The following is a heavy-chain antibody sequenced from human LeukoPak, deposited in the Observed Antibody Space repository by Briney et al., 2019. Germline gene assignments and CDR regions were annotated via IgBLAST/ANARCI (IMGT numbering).Heavy chain of an antibody. CDR3: ARGLGYCSGGSCPRRAFDI. CDR2: ISSSGSTI. Sequence: PGESLRLSCAASGFTFSDYYMSWIRQAPGKGLEWVSFISSSGSTIYYADSMKGRFTISRDNAKNSVYLQMNSLRAEDTAVYYCARGLGYCSGGSCPRRAFDIWGQGTVVTVSS. CDR1: GFTFSDYY. V-gene: IGHV3-11*01. D-gene: IGHD2-15*01. J-gene: IGHJ3*02.